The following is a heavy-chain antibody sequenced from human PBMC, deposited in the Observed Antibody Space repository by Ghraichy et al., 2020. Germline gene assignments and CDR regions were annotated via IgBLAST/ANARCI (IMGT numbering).Heavy chain of an antibody. CDR2: VSGGGGRT. CDR3: AQHPSASGSYRWFDS. J-gene: IGHJ5*01. D-gene: IGHD3-10*01. Sequence: GGSLRLSCAASGFTFSDHGMSWVRQAPGKGLEWVSVVSGGGGRTQYADSVKGRFLISRDNSNNTLYLQMNSLRAEDTATYYCAQHPSASGSYRWFDSWGQGTLVTVSS. V-gene: IGHV3-23*01. CDR1: GFTFSDHG.